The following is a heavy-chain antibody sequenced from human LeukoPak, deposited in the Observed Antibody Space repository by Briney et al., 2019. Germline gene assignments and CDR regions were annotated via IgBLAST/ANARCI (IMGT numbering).Heavy chain of an antibody. CDR2: SNYIGIT. D-gene: IGHD1-26*01. V-gene: IGHV4-59*01. Sequence: SSETLSLTCTVSGGSISDYYWTWIRQAPGKGLEWIGYSNYIGITNYNPSLESRVTISVDTSKNQFSLKVTSVTAADTAVYYCARGVGATHFDYWGQGTLVTVSS. J-gene: IGHJ4*02. CDR3: ARGVGATHFDY. CDR1: GGSISDYY.